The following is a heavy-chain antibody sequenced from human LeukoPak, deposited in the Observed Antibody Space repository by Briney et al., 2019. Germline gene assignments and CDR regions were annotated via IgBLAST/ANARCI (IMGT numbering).Heavy chain of an antibody. J-gene: IGHJ4*02. CDR1: GGSISSYY. Sequence: SETLSITCTGSGGSISSYYWSWIRQPPGKGLEWIGYIYYSGSTNYNPSLKSRVTISVDTSKNQFSLKLSSVTAADTAVYYCARLRSYGYFYFDYWGQGTLVTVSS. D-gene: IGHD5-18*01. CDR3: ARLRSYGYFYFDY. V-gene: IGHV4-59*08. CDR2: IYYSGST.